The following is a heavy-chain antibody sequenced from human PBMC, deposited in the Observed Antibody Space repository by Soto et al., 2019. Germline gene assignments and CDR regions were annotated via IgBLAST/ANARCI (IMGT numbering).Heavy chain of an antibody. CDR1: SGSISSSNW. D-gene: IGHD3-16*02. Sequence: SETLSLTCAVSSGSISSSNWWSWVRQPPGKGLEWIGEIYHSGSTNYNPSLKSRVTISVDKSKNQFSLKLSSVTAADTAVYYCARGIWGSYRYLDYWGQGTLVTVSS. CDR3: ARGIWGSYRYLDY. J-gene: IGHJ4*02. CDR2: IYHSGST. V-gene: IGHV4-4*02.